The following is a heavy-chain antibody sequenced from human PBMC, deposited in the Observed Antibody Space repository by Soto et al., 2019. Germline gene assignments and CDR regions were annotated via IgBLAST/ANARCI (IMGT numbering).Heavy chain of an antibody. Sequence: ASVKVSSKAPGSTFPRYDITWGRPAPEQGLEWMGLISGYNCNVYYAEKLQGRVTITRGTSTSTAYMELRSQRSDDTAVYHCATAVYDISTGYPPLGYYFGYWDQGTLVTVAS. CDR1: GSTFPRYD. CDR3: ATAVYDISTGYPPLGYYFGY. V-gene: IGHV1-18*01. CDR2: ISGYNCNV. J-gene: IGHJ4*02. D-gene: IGHD3-9*01.